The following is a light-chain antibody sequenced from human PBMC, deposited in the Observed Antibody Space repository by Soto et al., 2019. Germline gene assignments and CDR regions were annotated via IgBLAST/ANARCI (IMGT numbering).Light chain of an antibody. CDR1: QSVSTD. V-gene: IGKV3-15*01. Sequence: EIVMTQSPATLSVSPGERATLSCRASQSVSTDLAWYQQKPGQTPRRLIYGASTRATGIPARFSGSGSGTEFSLTINSLQSADLAVYYCHQYNDWPRFTFGPGTKVDIK. J-gene: IGKJ3*01. CDR2: GAS. CDR3: HQYNDWPRFT.